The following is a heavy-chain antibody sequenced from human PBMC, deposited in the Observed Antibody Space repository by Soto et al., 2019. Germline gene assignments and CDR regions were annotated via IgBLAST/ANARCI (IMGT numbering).Heavy chain of an antibody. Sequence: PGGSLRLSCAASGFMFSAYTMNWVRQAPGHGLEWLSSISDDSSYIDYADSLRGRFTVSRDNARNSLYLQIDSLGVEDTAVYYCATPYYFNHWGPGTLVTVSS. D-gene: IGHD3-16*01. CDR1: GFMFSAYT. V-gene: IGHV3-21*06. J-gene: IGHJ1*01. CDR3: ATPYYFNH. CDR2: ISDDSSYI.